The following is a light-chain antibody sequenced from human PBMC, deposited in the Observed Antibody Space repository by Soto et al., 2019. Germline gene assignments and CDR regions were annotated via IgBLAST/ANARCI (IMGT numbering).Light chain of an antibody. CDR1: ASNIGNDY. CDR3: GAWDSSLNVYV. J-gene: IGLJ1*01. V-gene: IGLV1-51*01. CDR2: DNN. Sequence: QSVLTQPPSVSAAPGHKVTISCSGTASNIGNDYVSWYQQLPGEAPQLLIYDNNRRPSGIPDRFFGSRSDTSATLGITGLQTGVEADYYCGAWDSSLNVYVFGTGTKVTVL.